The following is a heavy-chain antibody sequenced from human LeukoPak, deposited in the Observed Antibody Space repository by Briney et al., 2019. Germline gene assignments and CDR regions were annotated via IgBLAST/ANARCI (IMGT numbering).Heavy chain of an antibody. CDR3: AKSIRSYCSGGSCPGY. D-gene: IGHD2-15*01. CDR2: ISGSGGST. Sequence: GGSLRLSCAASGFTFSSCAMSWVRQAPGKGLEWVSAISGSGGSTYYADSVKGRFTISRDNSKNTLYLQMNSLRAEDTAVYYCAKSIRSYCSGGSCPGYWGQGTLVTVSS. CDR1: GFTFSSCA. V-gene: IGHV3-23*01. J-gene: IGHJ4*02.